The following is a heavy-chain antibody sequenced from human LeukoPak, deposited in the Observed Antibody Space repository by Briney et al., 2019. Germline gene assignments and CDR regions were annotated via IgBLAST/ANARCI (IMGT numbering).Heavy chain of an antibody. Sequence: PSETLSLTCAVYGGSFSGYYWSWIRQPPGKGLEWIGEINHSGSTNYNPSLKSRVTISVDTSKNQFSLKLSSVTAADTAVYYCARVDYGDHVPYFDYWGQGTLVTVSS. CDR1: GGSFSGYY. CDR3: ARVDYGDHVPYFDY. J-gene: IGHJ4*02. V-gene: IGHV4-34*01. CDR2: INHSGST. D-gene: IGHD4-17*01.